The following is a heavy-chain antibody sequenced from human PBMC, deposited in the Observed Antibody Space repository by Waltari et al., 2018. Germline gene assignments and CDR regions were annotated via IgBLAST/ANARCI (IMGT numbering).Heavy chain of an antibody. J-gene: IGHJ4*02. CDR2: IKQDGSEK. CDR3: ARDAPRYSYADF. V-gene: IGHV3-7*01. CDR1: GFTFSRYW. D-gene: IGHD5-18*01. Sequence: EVQLVESGGGLVRPGGSLRLSCAASGFTFSRYWMNWVRQAPGKGPEWVANIKQDGSEKYYVDSVKGRFTISRDNAKNSLYLQMNSLRAEDTAVYYCARDAPRYSYADFWGQGTLVTVSS.